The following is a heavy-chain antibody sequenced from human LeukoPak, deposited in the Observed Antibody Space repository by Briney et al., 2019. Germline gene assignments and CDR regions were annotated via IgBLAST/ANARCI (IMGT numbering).Heavy chain of an antibody. CDR3: TRDQTPYY. Sequence: AGGSLRLSRTPSGFTFGDYSMTWVRQAPGKGLEWVVFIARETYRGTAEYAASLKGRFTISRDDYKSIDYLQMNSLKTEDTAVYYCTRDQTPYYWGQGTLVTVSS. CDR1: GFTFGDYS. J-gene: IGHJ4*02. CDR2: IARETYRGTA. V-gene: IGHV3-49*04.